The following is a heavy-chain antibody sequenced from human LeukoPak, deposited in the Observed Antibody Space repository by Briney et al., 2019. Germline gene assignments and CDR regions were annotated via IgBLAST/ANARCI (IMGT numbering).Heavy chain of an antibody. CDR2: ISYDGSNK. Sequence: PGGSLRLSCAASGFTFNRYWMSWVRQAPGKGLEWVAVISYDGSNKYYADSVKGRFTISRDNSKNTLYLQMNSLRAEDTAVYYCARDGGDSSWFDPWGQGTLVTVSS. J-gene: IGHJ5*02. CDR3: ARDGGDSSWFDP. D-gene: IGHD3-22*01. CDR1: GFTFNRYW. V-gene: IGHV3-30*03.